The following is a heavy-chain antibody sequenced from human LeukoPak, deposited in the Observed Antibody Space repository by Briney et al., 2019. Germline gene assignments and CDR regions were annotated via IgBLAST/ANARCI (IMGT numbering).Heavy chain of an antibody. Sequence: GGSLRLSCAASGFTFSSYAMSWVRQAPGKGLEWVALISSDGSKNIYADPVKGRFTVSRDNSKNTLYLQMNSLRAEDTAVYYCVKGLVQTTMSYSVDYWGQGALVTVSS. CDR2: ISSDGSKN. J-gene: IGHJ4*02. CDR1: GFTFSSYA. CDR3: VKGLVQTTMSYSVDY. V-gene: IGHV3-30*18. D-gene: IGHD1-1*01.